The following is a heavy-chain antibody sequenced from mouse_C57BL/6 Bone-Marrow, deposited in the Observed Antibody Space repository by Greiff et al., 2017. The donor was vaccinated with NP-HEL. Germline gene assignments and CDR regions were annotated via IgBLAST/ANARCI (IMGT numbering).Heavy chain of an antibody. V-gene: IGHV5-4*01. Sequence: DVMLVESGGGLVKPGGSLKLSCAASGFTFSSYAMSWVRQTPEKRLEWVATISDGGSYTYYPDNVKGRFTISRDNAKNNLYLQMSHLKSEDTAMYYCAREDYYGSLLYWYFDVWGTGTTVTVSS. CDR1: GFTFSSYA. CDR2: ISDGGSYT. D-gene: IGHD1-1*01. CDR3: AREDYYGSLLYWYFDV. J-gene: IGHJ1*03.